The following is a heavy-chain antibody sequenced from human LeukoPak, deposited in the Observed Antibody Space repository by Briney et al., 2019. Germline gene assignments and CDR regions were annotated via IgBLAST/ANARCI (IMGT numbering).Heavy chain of an antibody. CDR1: GGSISSYY. J-gene: IGHJ4*02. CDR3: ARVLYSSAWYPDF. D-gene: IGHD6-19*01. Sequence: SETLSLTCTVSGGSISSYYWSWIRQPPGKGLEWIGYIYYSGSTNYNPSLKSRVTISVDTSKNQFSLKLSSVTAADTAMYYCARVLYSSAWYPDFWGQGTLVTVSS. CDR2: IYYSGST. V-gene: IGHV4-59*12.